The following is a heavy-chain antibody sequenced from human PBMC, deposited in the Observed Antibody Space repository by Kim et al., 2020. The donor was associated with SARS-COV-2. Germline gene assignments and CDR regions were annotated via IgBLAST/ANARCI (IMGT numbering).Heavy chain of an antibody. V-gene: IGHV4-59*09. J-gene: IGHJ4*02. Sequence: TPTFKSRVTISVDTSKNQFSLKLRSVTAADTAVYYCARGKRLTTVTDFDYWGQGTLVTVSS. D-gene: IGHD4-17*01. CDR3: ARGKRLTTVTDFDY.